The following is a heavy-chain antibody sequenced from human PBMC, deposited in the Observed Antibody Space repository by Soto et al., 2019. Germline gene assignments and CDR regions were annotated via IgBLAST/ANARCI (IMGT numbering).Heavy chain of an antibody. CDR3: ARCPSGMFDY. V-gene: IGHV1-2*02. D-gene: IGHD1-26*01. Sequence: QVQLVQSGAEVKKPGASVKVSCKASGYTFTANYVHWVRQAPGQGLEWMGWINPNSGGTNYAQKFQGRVTLTRDTSISTAFLELSGLRSDDTAVCYCARCPSGMFDYWGQGTLVTVSS. J-gene: IGHJ4*02. CDR2: INPNSGGT. CDR1: GYTFTANY.